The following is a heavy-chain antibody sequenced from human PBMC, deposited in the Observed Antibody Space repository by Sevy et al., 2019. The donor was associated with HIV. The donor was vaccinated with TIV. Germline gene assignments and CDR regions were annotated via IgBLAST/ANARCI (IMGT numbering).Heavy chain of an antibody. J-gene: IGHJ4*02. CDR1: GFSVSSYY. CDR3: AGMTSTWSIDS. CDR2: KESGGQT. V-gene: IGHV3-53*01. Sequence: GSLRLSCAASGFSVSSYYMGWVRQAPGKGLEWVSTKESGGQTYYADSVRGRFTIARDESANNLFLQLNNLRAEDTGVYYCAGMTSTWSIDSWGQGTLVTVSS.